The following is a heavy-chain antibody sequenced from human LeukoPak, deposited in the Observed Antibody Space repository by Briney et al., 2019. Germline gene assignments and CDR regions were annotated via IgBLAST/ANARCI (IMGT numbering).Heavy chain of an antibody. CDR1: GFSFSSYA. D-gene: IGHD6-6*01. CDR2: ISGGGGST. CDR3: AKVSGRAARIFGSDY. J-gene: IGHJ4*02. Sequence: PGGSLRLSCAASGFSFSSYAMSWVRQAPGKGLEWVSAISGGGGSTYYADSVKGRFTISRDNSKNTLYLQMNSLRAEDTAVYYCAKVSGRAARIFGSDYWGQGTLVTVSS. V-gene: IGHV3-23*01.